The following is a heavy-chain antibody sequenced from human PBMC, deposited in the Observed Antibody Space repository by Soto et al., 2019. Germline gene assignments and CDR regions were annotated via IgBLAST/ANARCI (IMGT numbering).Heavy chain of an antibody. CDR1: GFTFSNYA. V-gene: IGHV3-23*01. J-gene: IGHJ3*02. CDR3: AKDEIVREDAFDI. Sequence: GSLRLSCATSGFTFSNYAMSWVRQAPGKGLEWDSAISGSGGSTYYADSVKGRFTISRDNSKNTLYLQMNSLRAEDTAVYHCAKDEIVREDAFDIWGQGTMVTVSS. D-gene: IGHD3-10*02. CDR2: ISGSGGST.